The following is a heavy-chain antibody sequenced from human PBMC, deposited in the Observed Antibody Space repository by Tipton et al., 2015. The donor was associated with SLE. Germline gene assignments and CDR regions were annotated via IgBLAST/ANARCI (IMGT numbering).Heavy chain of an antibody. CDR3: ARVRSPTYYDFFTRRAGDLGYMDV. D-gene: IGHD3-3*01. V-gene: IGHV3-66*02. CDR1: GFSVSSNY. Sequence: SLRLSCAASGFSVSSNYMSWVRQAPGKGLEWVSLLYSGGSTNNADSVKGRFTISRDNSKNTVYLQMSSLRPEDTAVYYCARVRSPTYYDFFTRRAGDLGYMDVWGKGTTVTVSS. CDR2: LYSGGST. J-gene: IGHJ6*03.